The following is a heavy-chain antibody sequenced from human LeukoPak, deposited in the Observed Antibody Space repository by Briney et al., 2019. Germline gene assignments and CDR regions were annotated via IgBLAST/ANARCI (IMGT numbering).Heavy chain of an antibody. V-gene: IGHV3-9*03. Sequence: GRSLRLSCAASGFTFSSYAMHWVRQAPGKGLEWVSGISWNSGSIGYADSVKGRFTISRDNAKNSLYLQMNSLRAEDMALYYCAKDYYDSSGPLSYFDYWGQGTLVTVSS. CDR1: GFTFSSYA. CDR3: AKDYYDSSGPLSYFDY. CDR2: ISWNSGSI. D-gene: IGHD3-22*01. J-gene: IGHJ4*02.